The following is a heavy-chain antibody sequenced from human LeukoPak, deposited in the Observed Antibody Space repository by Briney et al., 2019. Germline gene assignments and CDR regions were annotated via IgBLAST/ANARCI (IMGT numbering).Heavy chain of an antibody. V-gene: IGHV3-30*02. CDR3: AKDQGYSSSWYNWFDP. CDR2: IQYDGSNK. CDR1: GFTFSSYG. D-gene: IGHD6-13*01. J-gene: IGHJ5*02. Sequence: PGGSPRLSCAASGFTFSSYGMHWVRQAPGKGLEWVAFIQYDGSNKYYADSVKGRFTISRDNSKNTLYLQMNSLRAEDTAVYYCAKDQGYSSSWYNWFDPWGQGTLVTVSS.